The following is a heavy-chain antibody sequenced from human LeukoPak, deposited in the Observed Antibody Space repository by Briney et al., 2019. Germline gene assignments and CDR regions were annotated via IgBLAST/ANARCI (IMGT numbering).Heavy chain of an antibody. CDR3: ARGEVMTTTFDY. J-gene: IGHJ4*02. CDR1: GYTFTGYY. CDR2: INPNSGGT. Sequence: GASVKVSCKASGYTFTGYYMHWVRQASGQGLEWMGRINPNSGGTNYAQKFQGRVTMTRDTSISTAYMELSRLRSDDTAVYYCARGEVMTTTFDYWGQGTLVTVSS. V-gene: IGHV1-2*06. D-gene: IGHD4-11*01.